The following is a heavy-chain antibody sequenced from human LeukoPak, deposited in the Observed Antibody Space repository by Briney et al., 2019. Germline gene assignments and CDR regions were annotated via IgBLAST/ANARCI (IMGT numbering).Heavy chain of an antibody. CDR1: GFTFTSSA. CDR3: AASSGYSYYYYGMDV. D-gene: IGHD5-18*01. Sequence: TSVKVSCKASGFTFTSSAVQWVRQARGQRLEWIGWIVVGSGNTNYAQKFQERVTITRDMSTSTAYMELSSLRSEGTAAYYCAASSGYSYYYYGMDVWGKGTTVTVSS. V-gene: IGHV1-58*01. CDR2: IVVGSGNT. J-gene: IGHJ6*04.